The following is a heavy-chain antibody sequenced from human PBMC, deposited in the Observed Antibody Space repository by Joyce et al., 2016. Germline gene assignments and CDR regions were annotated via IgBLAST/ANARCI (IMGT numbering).Heavy chain of an antibody. V-gene: IGHV3-74*01. Sequence: EVQLVESGGGLVQPGGSLRLSCAASGFSFSGYWIHWVRQAPGKGLVLVLRINTDGSSTRFADSVKGRFTISRDNAKNTLYLQMNSLRAEDTAVYYCVRGISARPGGPNWFDPWGQGTLVTVSS. CDR3: VRGISARPGGPNWFDP. J-gene: IGHJ5*02. CDR2: INTDGSST. CDR1: GFSFSGYW. D-gene: IGHD6-6*01.